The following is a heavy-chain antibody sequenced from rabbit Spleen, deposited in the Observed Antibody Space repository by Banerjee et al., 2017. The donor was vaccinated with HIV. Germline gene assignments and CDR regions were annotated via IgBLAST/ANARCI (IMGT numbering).Heavy chain of an antibody. D-gene: IGHD8-1*01. CDR3: ARDTGSSFSTYGMDL. Sequence: LEESGGGLVKPEGSLTLTCTASGFSFSSSYWICWGRQAPGKGLEWIACIYDGSSGFTSFASWAKGRFTISKTSSTTVTLQMPSLTAADTATYFCARDTGSSFSTYGMDLWGPGTLVTVS. J-gene: IGHJ6*01. CDR2: IYDGSSGFT. V-gene: IGHV1S45*01. CDR1: GFSFSSSYW.